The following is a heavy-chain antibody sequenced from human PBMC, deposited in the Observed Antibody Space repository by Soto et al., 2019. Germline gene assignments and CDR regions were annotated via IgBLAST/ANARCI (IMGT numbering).Heavy chain of an antibody. V-gene: IGHV3-23*01. Sequence: PGGSLRLSCAASAFTFSSYAMSWVRHAPGKGLKWVSAISGSGGSTYYADSVKGRFTISRDNSKNTLYLQRNSLRAEDTAVYYCAKDLGDFWSGYAQAGKYYYYGMDVWGQGTRVTVSS. J-gene: IGHJ6*02. CDR3: AKDLGDFWSGYAQAGKYYYYGMDV. D-gene: IGHD3-3*01. CDR1: AFTFSSYA. CDR2: ISGSGGST.